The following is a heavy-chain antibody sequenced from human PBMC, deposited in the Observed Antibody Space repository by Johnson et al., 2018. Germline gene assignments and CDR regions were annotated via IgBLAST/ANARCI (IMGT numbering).Heavy chain of an antibody. CDR3: ARSQSAYYGDYVGAEYFQH. CDR2: ISSSSSYI. V-gene: IGHV3-21*01. J-gene: IGHJ1*01. CDR1: GFTFSSYS. D-gene: IGHD4-17*01. Sequence: VQLVQSGGGLVKPGGSLRLSCAASGFTFSSYSMNWVRQAPGKGLEWVSSISSSSSYIHYADSLKVRFTISRDNAKNSLYLQMNSLRAEDTAVYYCARSQSAYYGDYVGAEYFQHWGQGTLVTVSS.